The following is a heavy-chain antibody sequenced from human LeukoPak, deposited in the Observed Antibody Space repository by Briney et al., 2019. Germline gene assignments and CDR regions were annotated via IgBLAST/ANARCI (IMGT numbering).Heavy chain of an antibody. CDR2: IHQHGNEK. J-gene: IGHJ4*02. CDR1: GFAFSNYW. D-gene: IGHD2-8*01. Sequence: GGSLRLSCAASGFAFSNYWMSWVRQAPGKGLEWVASIHQHGNEKYFVDSVRGRFTISRDNAKNSLYLQMSSLRAEDTAVYYCATLNGPLFEYWGQGTLVTVSS. CDR3: ATLNGPLFEY. V-gene: IGHV3-7*01.